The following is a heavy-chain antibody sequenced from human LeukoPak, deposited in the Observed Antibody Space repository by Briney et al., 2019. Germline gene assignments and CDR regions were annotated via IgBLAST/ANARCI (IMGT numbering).Heavy chain of an antibody. CDR3: ARDSGLTGYDLLDY. J-gene: IGHJ4*02. D-gene: IGHD5-12*01. Sequence: GGSLGLSCEASGFTFGSYWMNWVRQAPGKGLEWVANIKLDGSEKYYADSVKGRFTISRDNARNSLYVQMNSLRVEDTGVYYCARDSGLTGYDLLDYWGQGTLVTVSS. CDR1: GFTFGSYW. V-gene: IGHV3-7*01. CDR2: IKLDGSEK.